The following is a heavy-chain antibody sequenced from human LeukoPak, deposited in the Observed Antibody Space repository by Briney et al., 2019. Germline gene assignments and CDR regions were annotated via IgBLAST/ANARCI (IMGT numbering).Heavy chain of an antibody. J-gene: IGHJ4*02. CDR1: GGSISSGDYY. D-gene: IGHD2-2*02. Sequence: SGPTLVNPSQTLSLTCTVSGGSISSGDYYWSWIRQPPGKGLEWLGYIYYSGSTYYNPSLKSRVTISVDTSKNQFSLKPSSVTAADTAVYYCVRETGTYCSSTSCYTPIFDYWGQGTLVTVSS. CDR3: VRETGTYCSSTSCYTPIFDY. V-gene: IGHV4-30-4*08. CDR2: IYYSGST.